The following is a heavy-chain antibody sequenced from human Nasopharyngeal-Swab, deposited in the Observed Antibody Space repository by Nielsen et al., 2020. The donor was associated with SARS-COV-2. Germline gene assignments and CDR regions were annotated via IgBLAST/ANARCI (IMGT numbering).Heavy chain of an antibody. CDR3: ATSGDSDHDSGLDY. D-gene: IGHD5-12*01. V-gene: IGHV4-39*01. Sequence: WIRQPPGKGLEWIGTVYYGGSTYYNPSLKSRVTVSVDTSKDQFSLTLTSMTAADTAVYYCATSGDSDHDSGLDYWGQGTLVTVSS. J-gene: IGHJ4*02. CDR2: VYYGGST.